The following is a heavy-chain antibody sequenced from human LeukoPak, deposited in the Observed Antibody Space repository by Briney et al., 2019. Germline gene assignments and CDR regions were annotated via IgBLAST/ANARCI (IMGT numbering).Heavy chain of an antibody. D-gene: IGHD3-22*01. CDR3: ARSLLYYYDSSGPEN. CDR2: ISSISSYI. V-gene: IGHV3-21*01. Sequence: GGSLRLSCAASGFTFSSYSMNWVRQAPGKGLEWVSSISSISSYIYYADSVKGRFTISRDNAKNTLYLQMNSLRAEDTAVYYCARSLLYYYDSSGPENWGQGSLVTVSS. CDR1: GFTFSSYS. J-gene: IGHJ4*02.